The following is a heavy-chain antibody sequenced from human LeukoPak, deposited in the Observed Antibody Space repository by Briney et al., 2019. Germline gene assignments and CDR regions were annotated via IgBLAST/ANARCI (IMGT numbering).Heavy chain of an antibody. CDR2: IKEDESQR. CDR3: AGPPPIAVAGSEAYFQH. Sequence: SGGSLRLSCVAASGFRITNNWMTWIRRAPGKGLEWVANIKEDESQRYYLGSVKGRFTISRDNTKSSVYLQMNSLRAEDTAVYYCAGPPPIAVAGSEAYFQHWGQGTLVTVSS. CDR1: GFRITNNW. V-gene: IGHV3-7*01. J-gene: IGHJ1*01. D-gene: IGHD6-19*01.